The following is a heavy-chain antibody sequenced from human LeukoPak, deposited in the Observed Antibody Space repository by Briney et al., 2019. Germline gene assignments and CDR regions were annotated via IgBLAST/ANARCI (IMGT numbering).Heavy chain of an antibody. V-gene: IGHV4-4*07. CDR3: ARDSSGYYYGRYFDY. CDR2: IYTSGRT. J-gene: IGHJ4*02. CDR1: GGSISGYY. D-gene: IGHD3-22*01. Sequence: SETLSLTCTVAGGSISGYYWRWIRQPAGKGLEWIGLIYTSGRTNYNPSLKRRVTMSVDTSKNQFSLKLSSVTAADTAVYYCARDSSGYYYGRYFDYWGQGTLVTVSS.